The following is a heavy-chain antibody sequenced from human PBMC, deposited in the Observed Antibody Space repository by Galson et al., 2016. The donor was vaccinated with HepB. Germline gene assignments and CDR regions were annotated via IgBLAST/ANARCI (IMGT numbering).Heavy chain of an antibody. CDR2: GYGGGGGP. Sequence: SLRLSCAASGFTFSSYAMTWVRQAPGKGLEWVSAGYGGGGGPHYADSVKGRFTMSRDISRNTLYLQMNSLRAEDTAVYYCARCERYGSGCYGKNDYWGQGTLVTVSS. V-gene: IGHV3-23*01. J-gene: IGHJ4*02. CDR1: GFTFSSYA. D-gene: IGHD6-25*01. CDR3: ARCERYGSGCYGKNDY.